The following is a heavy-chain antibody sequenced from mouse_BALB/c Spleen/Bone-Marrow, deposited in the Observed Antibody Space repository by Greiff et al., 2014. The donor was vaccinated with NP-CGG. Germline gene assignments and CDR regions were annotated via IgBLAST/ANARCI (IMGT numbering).Heavy chain of an antibody. Sequence: VQLQESGAELVRPGTSVKMSCKAAGYSFTNFWIGWVKQRPGHGLEWIGDIYPKNDDANYNGKFKGRATLTVDTSSSTAYMQLSGLTSKDSAIYYCTRHYGNYDYWGQGSTLTVSS. V-gene: IGHV1-63*02. J-gene: IGHJ2*01. CDR1: GYSFTNFW. CDR3: TRHYGNYDY. D-gene: IGHD2-1*01. CDR2: IYPKNDDA.